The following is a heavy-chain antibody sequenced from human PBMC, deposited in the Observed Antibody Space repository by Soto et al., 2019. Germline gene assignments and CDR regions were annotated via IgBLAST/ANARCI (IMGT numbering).Heavy chain of an antibody. J-gene: IGHJ4*02. CDR1: GFTSSSYA. CDR3: AKDRLHSYGSYFDY. D-gene: IGHD5-18*01. V-gene: IGHV3-23*01. CDR2: ISGSGGST. Sequence: GGSLRLSCAASGFTSSSYAMSWVRQAPGKGLEWVSAISGSGGSTYYADSVKGRFTISRDNSKNTLYLQMNSLRAEDTAVYYCAKDRLHSYGSYFDYWGQGTLVTVSS.